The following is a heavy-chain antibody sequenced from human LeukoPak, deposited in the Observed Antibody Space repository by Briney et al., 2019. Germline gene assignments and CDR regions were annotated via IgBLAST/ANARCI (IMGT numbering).Heavy chain of an antibody. CDR3: ARKYYGGNSGGFDY. CDR1: GFTVSSNY. D-gene: IGHD4-23*01. V-gene: IGHV3-53*01. CDR2: IYSGGST. Sequence: GGSLRLSCAASGFTVSSNYMSWVRQAPGKGLEWVSVIYSGGSTYYADSVKGRFTFSRDNSKNTLYLQMNSLRAEDTAVYYCARKYYGGNSGGFDYWGQGTLVTVSS. J-gene: IGHJ4*02.